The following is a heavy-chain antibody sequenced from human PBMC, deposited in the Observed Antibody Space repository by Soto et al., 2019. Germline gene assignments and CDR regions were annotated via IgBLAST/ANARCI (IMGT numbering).Heavy chain of an antibody. J-gene: IGHJ3*02. CDR2: IIPIFGTA. Sequence: QVQLVQSGAEVQKPGSSVKVSCKASGGTFSSYAISWVRQAPGQGLEWMGGIIPIFGTANYAQKFQGRVTITADESTSTAYMELSSLRSEDTAVYYCARVLKGYYDSSGYAFDIWGQGTMVTVSS. D-gene: IGHD3-22*01. CDR3: ARVLKGYYDSSGYAFDI. CDR1: GGTFSSYA. V-gene: IGHV1-69*01.